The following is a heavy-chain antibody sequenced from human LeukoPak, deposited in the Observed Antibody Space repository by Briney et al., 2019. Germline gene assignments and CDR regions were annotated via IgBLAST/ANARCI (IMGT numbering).Heavy chain of an antibody. CDR3: ARAPGVGAIPGWFDP. J-gene: IGHJ5*02. CDR2: TYYRSKWYN. CDR1: GDSVSSNSAA. D-gene: IGHD1-26*01. V-gene: IGHV6-1*01. Sequence: SQTLSLTCALSGDSVSSNSAAWNWIRQSPSRGLEWLGRTYYRSKWYNDYAVSVKSRITINPDASKNQFSLQLNSVTPEDTAVYYCARAPGVGAIPGWFDPWGQGTLVTVSS.